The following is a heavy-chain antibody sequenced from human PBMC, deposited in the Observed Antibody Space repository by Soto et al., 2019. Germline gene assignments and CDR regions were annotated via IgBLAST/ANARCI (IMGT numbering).Heavy chain of an antibody. V-gene: IGHV3-11*06. J-gene: IGHJ6*02. CDR1: GFTCSDYY. CDR2: ISSSSSYT. Sequence: PGGSLRLSCAASGFTCSDYYMSWIRQAPGKGLEWVSYISSSSSYTNYADSVKGRFTISRDNAKNSLYLQMNSLRAEDTAVYYCARDLIGPRYYYYGMDVWGQGTTVTVS. CDR3: ARDLIGPRYYYYGMDV.